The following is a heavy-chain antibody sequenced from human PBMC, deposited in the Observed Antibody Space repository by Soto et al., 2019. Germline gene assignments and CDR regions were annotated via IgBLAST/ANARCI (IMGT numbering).Heavy chain of an antibody. CDR1: GGSISSGGYY. J-gene: IGHJ1*01. CDR3: ARDLGCSGGSCYGYFRH. V-gene: IGHV4-31*03. D-gene: IGHD2-15*01. CDR2: IYYSGST. Sequence: QVQLQESGPGLVKPSQTLSLTCTVSGGSISSGGYYWSWIRQHPGKGLEWIGYIYYSGSTYYNPYLKSRVTISVDTSKNQFSLKLSSVTAADTAVYYCARDLGCSGGSCYGYFRHWGQGTLVTVSS.